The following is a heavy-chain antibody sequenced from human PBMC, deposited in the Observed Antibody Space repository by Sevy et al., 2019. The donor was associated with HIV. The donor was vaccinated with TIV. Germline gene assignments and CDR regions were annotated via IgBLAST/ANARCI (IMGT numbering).Heavy chain of an antibody. V-gene: IGHV4-39*01. CDR1: GVSMSGSSYD. D-gene: IGHD3-10*01. CDR3: ARQGGLVDRAFDY. CDR2: LFFTEST. J-gene: IGHJ4*02. Sequence: SETLSLTCTVSGVSMSGSSYDWVWIRQPPGKGLEGMTSLFFTESTYYNPSLKGRITISVDTCKSKFSLKLNSVTAADTALYYCARQGGLVDRAFDYWGQGTLVTVSS.